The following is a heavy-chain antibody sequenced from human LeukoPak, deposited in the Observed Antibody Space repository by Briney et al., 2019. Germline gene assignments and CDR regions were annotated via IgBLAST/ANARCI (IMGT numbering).Heavy chain of an antibody. D-gene: IGHD2-8*01. J-gene: IGHJ1*01. V-gene: IGHV3-23*01. CDR3: ARDGARGYCTNGVCYPLEH. Sequence: GGSLRLSCAASGFTFSYYAMIWVRQAPGKGLEWVSVISGSGTSADYADSVKGRFTISRDNSKNTLYLQMNNLRAEDTGLYYCARDGARGYCTNGVCYPLEHWGQGTLVTVSP. CDR1: GFTFSYYA. CDR2: ISGSGTSA.